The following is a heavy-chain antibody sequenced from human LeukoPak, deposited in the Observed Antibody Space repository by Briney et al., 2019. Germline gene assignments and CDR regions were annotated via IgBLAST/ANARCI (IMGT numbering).Heavy chain of an antibody. D-gene: IGHD2/OR15-2a*01. J-gene: IGHJ3*02. CDR2: ISSSGSTI. Sequence: GGSLRLSCVPSGFTFSSYEMNWVRQAPGKGLEWVSYISSSGSTIYYADSVKGRFTISRDNAKNSLYLQMNSLRAEDTAVYYCESKQVLRRDACDIWVQGTMVTVSS. CDR3: ESKQVLRRDACDI. V-gene: IGHV3-48*03. CDR1: GFTFSSYE.